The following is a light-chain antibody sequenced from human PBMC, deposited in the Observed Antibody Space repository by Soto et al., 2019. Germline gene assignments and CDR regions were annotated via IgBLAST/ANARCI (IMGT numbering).Light chain of an antibody. CDR1: QSVTSGY. J-gene: IGKJ2*03. V-gene: IGKV3-20*01. CDR2: NTS. Sequence: EIVLTQSPGTLSLSPGETATLSCRASQSVTSGYLAWYQQKPGQAPRLIIYNTSHRAAGIPDRFSGSGSETDFTLTISRLEPADFAVYYCQQYGSSPLYSFGRGTKLEI. CDR3: QQYGSSPLYS.